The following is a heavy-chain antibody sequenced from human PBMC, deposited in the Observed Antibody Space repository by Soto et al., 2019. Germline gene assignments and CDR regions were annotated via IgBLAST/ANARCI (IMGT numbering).Heavy chain of an antibody. Sequence: EVQLVESGGGFVEPGGSLRLSCVGSGLTLSHAWMTWVRQAPGKGLEWVGRIKTKGEGGTMDYAAPVKGRFSVSRDDSENTVFPHMSSLPSGDTAMYYWGADLPGGRTNWGFDQWGPGTLVTVSS. CDR2: IKTKGEGGTM. V-gene: IGHV3-15*07. J-gene: IGHJ4*02. CDR1: GLTLSHAW. CDR3: GADLPGGRTNWGFDQ. D-gene: IGHD7-27*01.